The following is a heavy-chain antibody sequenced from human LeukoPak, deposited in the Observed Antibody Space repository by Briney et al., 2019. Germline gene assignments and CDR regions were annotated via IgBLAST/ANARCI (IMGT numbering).Heavy chain of an antibody. V-gene: IGHV3-30*02. Sequence: GGPLRLSCAASGFTFSSYGMHWVRQAPGKGLEWVAFIRYDGSNKYYADSVKGRFTISRDNSKNTLYLQMNSLRAEDTAVYYCAKVTRIAAARDTDYWGQGTLVTVSS. CDR1: GFTFSSYG. CDR2: IRYDGSNK. CDR3: AKVTRIAAARDTDY. J-gene: IGHJ4*02. D-gene: IGHD6-13*01.